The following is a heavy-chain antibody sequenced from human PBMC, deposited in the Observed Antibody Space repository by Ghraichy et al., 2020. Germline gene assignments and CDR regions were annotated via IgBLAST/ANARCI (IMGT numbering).Heavy chain of an antibody. J-gene: IGHJ5*02. V-gene: IGHV1-18*01. D-gene: IGHD3-3*01. CDR1: GYTFTSYG. CDR3: ARDFKDDFWSGYFAVGGHECFDP. Sequence: ASVKVSCKASGYTFTSYGISWVRQAPGQGLEWMGWISGYNGKTNYAEEVQGRVTMTTDTSTSTAYMELRSLRSDDTAVYYCARDFKDDFWSGYFAVGGHECFDPWGQGTLVTVSS. CDR2: ISGYNGKT.